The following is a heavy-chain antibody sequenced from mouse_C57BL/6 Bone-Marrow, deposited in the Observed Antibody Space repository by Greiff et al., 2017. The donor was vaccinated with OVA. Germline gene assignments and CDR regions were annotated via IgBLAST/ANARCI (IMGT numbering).Heavy chain of an antibody. Sequence: DVQLQESGAELVRPGASVKLSCTASGFNIKDDYMHWVKQRPEQGLEWIGWIDPENGDTEYASKFQGKATITADTSSNTAYLQLSSLTSEDTAVYYCTTEKYYFDYWGQGTTLTVSS. CDR2: IDPENGDT. CDR1: GFNIKDDY. V-gene: IGHV14-4*01. D-gene: IGHD1-3*01. J-gene: IGHJ2*01. CDR3: TTEKYYFDY.